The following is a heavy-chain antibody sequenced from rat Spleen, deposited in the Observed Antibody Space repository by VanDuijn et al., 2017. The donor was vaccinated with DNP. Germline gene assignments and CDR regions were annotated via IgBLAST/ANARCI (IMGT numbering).Heavy chain of an antibody. V-gene: IGHV5-25*01. CDR3: AWHNNYAMDA. D-gene: IGHD1-10*01. CDR2: ISSGGGNT. Sequence: EVQLVESGGGLVQPGRSMKLSCAASGFTFSHYYMAWVRQAPTKGLEWVASISSGGGNTYYRDSVKGRFTISRNNAKSTLYLQMNSLEEEDTAIYYCAWHNNYAMDAWGQGTSVTVSS. CDR1: GFTFSHYY. J-gene: IGHJ4*01.